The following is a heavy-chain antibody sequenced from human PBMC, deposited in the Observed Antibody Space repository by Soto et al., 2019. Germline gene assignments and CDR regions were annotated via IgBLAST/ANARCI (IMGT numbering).Heavy chain of an antibody. CDR1: GLTFSSYW. CDR3: VSGLDGDH. CDR2: IDSDGSRT. Sequence: EVQLVEAGGDLVQPGGSLRLSCAVSGLTFSSYWMHWVRQAPGKGLEWVSRIDSDGSRTNYADSVKGRFTISRDNAKNTLYLQMNSLRADDPAVYYCVSGLDGDHWGQGTLVIVSS. J-gene: IGHJ4*02. V-gene: IGHV3-74*01.